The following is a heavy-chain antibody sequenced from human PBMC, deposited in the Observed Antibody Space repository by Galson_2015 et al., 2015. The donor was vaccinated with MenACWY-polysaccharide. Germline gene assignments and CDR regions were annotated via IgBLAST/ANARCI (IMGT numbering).Heavy chain of an antibody. CDR2: VRNSGGNT. CDR3: EREVWMGEKNSFSYDSSAFD. V-gene: IGHV3-23*01. J-gene: IGHJ4*02. D-gene: IGHD3-22*01. CDR1: GFTFSSYA. Sequence: SLRLSCAASGFTFSSYALTWVRQAPGAGLEWVSSVRNSGGNTYYADSVKGRFTISRDNSKNNLYLQMNNLRAEETAIYYWEREVWMGEKNSFSYDSSAFDWGQGTLVTVSS.